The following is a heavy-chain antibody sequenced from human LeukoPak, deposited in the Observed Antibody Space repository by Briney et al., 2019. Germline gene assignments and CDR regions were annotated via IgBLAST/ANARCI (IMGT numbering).Heavy chain of an antibody. CDR1: GFTFSSYA. CDR3: ARDNYDYGGNRPHYFDY. J-gene: IGHJ4*02. V-gene: IGHV3-30*04. CDR2: ISYDGSNK. D-gene: IGHD4-23*01. Sequence: GGSLRLSCAASGFTFSSYAMHWVRQAPGKGLEWVAVISYDGSNKYYADSVKGRFTISRDNSKNTLYLQMNSLRAEDTAVYYCARDNYDYGGNRPHYFDYWGQGTLVTVSS.